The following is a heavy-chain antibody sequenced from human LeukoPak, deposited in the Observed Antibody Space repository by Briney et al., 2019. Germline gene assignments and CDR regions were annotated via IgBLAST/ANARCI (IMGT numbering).Heavy chain of an antibody. J-gene: IGHJ5*02. CDR1: GGSISSSSYY. CDR2: IYYSGST. CDR3: AREAWRTDIVATSWFDP. Sequence: SETLSLTCTVSGGSISSSSYYWGWIRQPPGKGLEWIGSIYYSGSTYYNPSLKSRVTISVDTSKNQFSLKLSSVTAADTAVYYCAREAWRTDIVATSWFDPWGQGTLVTVSS. D-gene: IGHD5-12*01. V-gene: IGHV4-39*07.